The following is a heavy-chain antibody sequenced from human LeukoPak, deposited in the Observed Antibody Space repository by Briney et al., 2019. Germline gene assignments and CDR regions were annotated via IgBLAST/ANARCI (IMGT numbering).Heavy chain of an antibody. CDR2: ISAYNGNT. D-gene: IGHD6-19*01. J-gene: IGHJ3*01. V-gene: IGHV1-18*01. Sequence: ASVKVSCKASGYTFTSYGISWVRQAPGQGLEWMGWISAYNGNTNYAQKLQGRVTMTTDTSTSTAYMELRSLRSDDTAVYYRASTDFSSYSSGWYSVWGQGTMVTVSS. CDR1: GYTFTSYG. CDR3: ASTDFSSYSSGWYSV.